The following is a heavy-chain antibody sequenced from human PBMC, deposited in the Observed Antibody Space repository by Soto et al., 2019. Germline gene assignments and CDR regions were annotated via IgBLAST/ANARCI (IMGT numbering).Heavy chain of an antibody. CDR1: GGTFSSYA. D-gene: IGHD1-26*01. CDR3: AREAWGVGTTPSDY. CDR2: IIPIFGIA. V-gene: IGHV1-69*12. J-gene: IGHJ4*02. Sequence: QVQLVQSGAEVKKPGSSVKVSCKASGGTFSSYAISWVRQAPGQGLEWMGGIIPIFGIANYAQKFQDRVTITADESTSTAYMELSSLRSEDTAVYYCAREAWGVGTTPSDYWGQGSLVTVSS.